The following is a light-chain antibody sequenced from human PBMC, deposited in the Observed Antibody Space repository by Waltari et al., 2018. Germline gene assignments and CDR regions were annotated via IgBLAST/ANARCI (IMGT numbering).Light chain of an antibody. V-gene: IGLV3-21*04. CDR2: HDI. CDR1: NTGRKT. J-gene: IGLJ1*01. CDR3: QVWDVSSDHLYV. Sequence: SYVLTQPPSVSVAPGDTARVTCRGDNTGRKTVHRYQQKPGQAPILVIAHDIDPPSGIPERFSGYTYGNTATLTISRVVAGDEADYYCQVWDVSSDHLYVFGTGTRVTV.